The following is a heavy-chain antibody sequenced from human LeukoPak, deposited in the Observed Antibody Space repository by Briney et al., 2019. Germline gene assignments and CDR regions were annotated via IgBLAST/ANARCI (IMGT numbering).Heavy chain of an antibody. V-gene: IGHV4-61*02. CDR2: IYTSGST. CDR3: ARASSSRGIGGWKQFRYYYYYYMDV. D-gene: IGHD6-19*01. J-gene: IGHJ6*03. Sequence: PSETLSLTCTVSGGSISSGSYYWSWIRQPAGKGLEWIGRIYTSGSTNYNPSLKSRVTISVDTSKNQFSLKLSSVTAADTAVYYCARASSSRGIGGWKQFRYYYYYYMDVWGKGTTVTVSS. CDR1: GGSISSGSYY.